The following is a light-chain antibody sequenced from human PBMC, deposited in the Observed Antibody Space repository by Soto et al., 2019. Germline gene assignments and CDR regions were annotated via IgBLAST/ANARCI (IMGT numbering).Light chain of an antibody. CDR1: SSDVGGYTY. J-gene: IGLJ1*01. Sequence: QSVLTQPASVSGSPGQSITIACTGTSSDVGGYTYVSWFQQHPGKAPKLMTSEVSNRPSGVSNRFSASKSGNTASLTISGLQSEDEATYYCSSYSSSSTLVFGTGTKVTVL. CDR2: EVS. V-gene: IGLV2-14*01. CDR3: SSYSSSSTLV.